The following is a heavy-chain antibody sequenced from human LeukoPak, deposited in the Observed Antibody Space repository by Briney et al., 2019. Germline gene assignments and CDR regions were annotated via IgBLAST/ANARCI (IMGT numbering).Heavy chain of an antibody. CDR3: ARGGRWELPRPYAFDI. V-gene: IGHV1-18*01. J-gene: IGHJ3*02. CDR1: GYTFTSYG. CDR2: ISAYNGHT. Sequence: ASVKVSCKASGYTFTSYGTSWVRQAPGQGLEWMGWISAYNGHTNYAQKLQGRVTMTTDTSTSTAYMELRSLRSDDTAVYSCARGGRWELPRPYAFDIWGQGTMVTVSS. D-gene: IGHD1-26*01.